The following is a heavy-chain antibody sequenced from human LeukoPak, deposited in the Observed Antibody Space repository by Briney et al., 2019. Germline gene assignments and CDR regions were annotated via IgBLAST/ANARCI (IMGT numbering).Heavy chain of an antibody. Sequence: SETLSLTCTVSGGSISSYYRSWIRQPAGRGPEWIGRIYSSGRTDYNPSLNSRVTMSVGTSKNQFSLILKSLTAADTAIYYCARGPTILDYWGQGILVTVSS. CDR2: IYSSGRT. CDR3: ARGPTILDY. D-gene: IGHD1-26*01. V-gene: IGHV4-4*07. J-gene: IGHJ4*02. CDR1: GGSISSYY.